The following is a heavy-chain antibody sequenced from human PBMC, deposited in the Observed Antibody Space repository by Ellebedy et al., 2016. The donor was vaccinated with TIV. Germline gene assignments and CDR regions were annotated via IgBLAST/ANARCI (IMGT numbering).Heavy chain of an antibody. J-gene: IGHJ3*02. D-gene: IGHD3-10*01. V-gene: IGHV3-66*01. CDR1: ELTVSSNY. Sequence: GGSLRLSCAASELTVSSNYMSWVRQAPGKGLEWVSVIGIDSTTYYADSVKGRFTISRDKSKNTLYIEMNSLGAEDTAVYYCARETFNDVDLKLWGIFDIWGQGTVVAVSS. CDR3: ARETFNDVDLKLWGIFDI. CDR2: IGIDSTT.